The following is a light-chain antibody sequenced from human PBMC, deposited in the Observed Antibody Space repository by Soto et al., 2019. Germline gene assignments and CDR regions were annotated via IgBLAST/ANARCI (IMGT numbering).Light chain of an antibody. CDR2: DNG. Sequence: QSVLTQPPSVSAAPGQKVNISCSGSSTKIGSNYVSWYQQLPGTAPKLLIYDNGKLPSGIPDRFSGSQSVTSATLGITVLQTGDQADYYCGTWDNRLSAVFGVGTKLTVL. CDR1: STKIGSNY. V-gene: IGLV1-51*01. CDR3: GTWDNRLSAV. J-gene: IGLJ2*01.